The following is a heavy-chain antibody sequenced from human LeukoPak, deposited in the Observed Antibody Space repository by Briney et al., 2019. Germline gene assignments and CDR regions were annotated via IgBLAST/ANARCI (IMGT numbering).Heavy chain of an antibody. Sequence: GGSLRLSCAASGFTFSSYSMNWVRQAPGKGLEWVSSISSSSSYIYYADSVKGRFTISRDNAKDSLYLQMNSLRAEDTAVYYCARGRAGIFDYWGQGTLVTVSS. CDR3: ARGRAGIFDY. V-gene: IGHV3-21*01. J-gene: IGHJ4*02. CDR2: ISSSSSYI. D-gene: IGHD6-19*01. CDR1: GFTFSSYS.